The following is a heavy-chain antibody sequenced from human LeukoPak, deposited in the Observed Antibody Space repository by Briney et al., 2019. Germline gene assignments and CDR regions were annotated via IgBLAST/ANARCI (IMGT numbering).Heavy chain of an antibody. CDR3: ARDYHDDTASLFDY. J-gene: IGHJ4*02. CDR1: GFTFSSYW. D-gene: IGHD5-18*01. Sequence: QPGGSLRLSCAASGFTFSSYWMSWVRQAPGKGLEWVANIKQDGSEKYYVDSVKGRFTISRDNAKNSLYLQMNSLRAEGTAVYYCARDYHDDTASLFDYWGQGTLVTVSS. V-gene: IGHV3-7*01. CDR2: IKQDGSEK.